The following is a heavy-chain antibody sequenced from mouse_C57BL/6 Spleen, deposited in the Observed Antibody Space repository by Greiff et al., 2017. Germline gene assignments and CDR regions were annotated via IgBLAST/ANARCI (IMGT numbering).Heavy chain of an antibody. CDR1: GYTFTGYW. Sequence: VKLQESGAELMKPGASVKLSCKATGYTFTGYWIEWVKQRPGHGLEWIGEILPGSGSTNYNAKFKGKATFTANTSSNTAYMQLSSLTTEDSAIYYCARDYYGRSYRFAYWGQGTLVTVSA. CDR2: ILPGSGST. V-gene: IGHV1-9*01. CDR3: ARDYYGRSYRFAY. J-gene: IGHJ3*01. D-gene: IGHD1-1*01.